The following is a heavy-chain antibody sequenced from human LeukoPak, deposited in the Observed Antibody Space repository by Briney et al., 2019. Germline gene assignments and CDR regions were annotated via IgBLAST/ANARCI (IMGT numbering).Heavy chain of an antibody. V-gene: IGHV4-61*08. J-gene: IGHJ4*02. CDR2: MYYTGSS. CDR1: GGSVGSGDYY. D-gene: IGHD2-21*02. Sequence: PSETLSLTCTVSGGSVGSGDYYWSWIRQPPGKGLEWIGYMYYTGSSNYNPSLKGRVTISIDTSKNQFSLKVSSVTAEDTAVYYCASPPLYCGGDCYHPQYYYFDYWGQGTLVTVSS. CDR3: ASPPLYCGGDCYHPQYYYFDY.